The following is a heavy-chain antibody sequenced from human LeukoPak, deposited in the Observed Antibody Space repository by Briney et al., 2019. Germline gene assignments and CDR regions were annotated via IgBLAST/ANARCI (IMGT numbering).Heavy chain of an antibody. CDR3: ARDFRTRHMTVAGPGWFDP. CDR2: VYYNGGT. V-gene: IGHV4-34*09. Sequence: SETLSLTCAVYGGSFSGYYWSWIRQHPEKGLEWIGYVYYNGGTNYNPSLKSRVTISVDTSKNQFSLNLNSVTAADTAVYYCARDFRTRHMTVAGPGWFDPWGQGILVTVSS. CDR1: GGSFSGYY. D-gene: IGHD6-19*01. J-gene: IGHJ5*02.